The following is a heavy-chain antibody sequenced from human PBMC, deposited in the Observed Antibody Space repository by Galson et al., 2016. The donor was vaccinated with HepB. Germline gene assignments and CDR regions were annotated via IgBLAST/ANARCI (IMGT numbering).Heavy chain of an antibody. D-gene: IGHD3-3*01. V-gene: IGHV3-23*01. CDR3: AKDPWGTIFGVIMSYYYYYMDV. J-gene: IGHJ6*03. CDR2: ISGNGGRI. Sequence: SLRLSCAASGFTFSNYAMNWVRQAPGKGLEWVSSISGNGGRIYYADSVKGRFAISRDNSKNTLSLEMNSLRAEDTAVYYCAKDPWGTIFGVIMSYYYYYMDVWGKGATVTVSS. CDR1: GFTFSNYA.